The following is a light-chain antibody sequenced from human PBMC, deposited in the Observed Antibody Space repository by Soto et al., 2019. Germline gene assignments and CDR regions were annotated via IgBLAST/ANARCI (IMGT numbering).Light chain of an antibody. V-gene: IGKV3-20*01. CDR2: GAY. CDR3: QQYGSSFT. J-gene: IGKJ3*01. Sequence: EIVLTQSPGTLSLSPGERATLSCRASQSVSSSYLAWYQQKPGQAPRLLIYGAYSRDTGIPDRFSGSGSGTDFNLTISRLEPEDFAVYYCQQYGSSFTFGPGTKVDIK. CDR1: QSVSSSY.